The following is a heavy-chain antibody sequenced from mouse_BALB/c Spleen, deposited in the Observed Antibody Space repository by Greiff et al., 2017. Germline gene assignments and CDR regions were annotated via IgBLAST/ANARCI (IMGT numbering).Heavy chain of an antibody. CDR1: GFAFSSYD. D-gene: IGHD2-14*01. CDR2: ISSGGGST. Sequence: VKLVESGGGLVKPGGSLKLSCAASGFAFSSYDMSWVRQTPEKRLEWVAYISSGGGSTYYPDTVKGRFTISRDNAKNTLYLQMSSLKSEDTAMYYCARLYRYDGRYFDVWGAGTTVTVSS. V-gene: IGHV5-12-1*01. CDR3: ARLYRYDGRYFDV. J-gene: IGHJ1*01.